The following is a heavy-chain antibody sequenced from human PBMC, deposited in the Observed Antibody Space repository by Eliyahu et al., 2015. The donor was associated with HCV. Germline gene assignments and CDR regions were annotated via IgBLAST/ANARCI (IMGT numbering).Heavy chain of an antibody. J-gene: IGHJ4*02. CDR2: IIPMFGTS. D-gene: IGHD2-15*01. CDR1: GGTFSRYS. CDR3: AREGGDYCSGGTCFFLY. Sequence: EVKKSGSSVKVSCKASGGTFSRYSISWVRQAPGQGLEWMGGIIPMFGTSNYAQKFQGRVTITADESTEYSLHGTGDPETGGHGRCYCAREGGDYCSGGTCFFLYWGQGTLVSVSS. V-gene: IGHV1-69*01.